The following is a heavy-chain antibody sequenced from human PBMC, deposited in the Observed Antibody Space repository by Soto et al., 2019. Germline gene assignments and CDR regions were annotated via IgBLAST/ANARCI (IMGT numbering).Heavy chain of an antibody. CDR1: GFTFSSYW. CDR3: ARGLDYYDTTGYFDY. CDR2: IKQDGSEK. J-gene: IGHJ4*02. V-gene: IGHV3-7*03. Sequence: EVQLVESGGGLVQPGGSLRLSCAASGFTFSSYWMSWVRQAPGKGLEWVANIKQDGSEKYYVDSVKGRFTISRDNAKNSLYLQMNRLRAEDTAVYYCARGLDYYDTTGYFDYWGQGTLVTVSS. D-gene: IGHD3-22*01.